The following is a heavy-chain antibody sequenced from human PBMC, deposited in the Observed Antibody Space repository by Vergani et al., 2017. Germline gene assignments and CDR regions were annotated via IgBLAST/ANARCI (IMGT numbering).Heavy chain of an antibody. Sequence: QVQLVESGGGVVQPGRSLRLSCAASGFTFSSYGMHWVRQAPGKGLEWVAVIWYDGSNKYYADSVKGRFTISRDNSKNTLYLQMNSLRAEDTAVYYCAGEATGIAAAGPYYYYGMDVWGQGTTVTVSS. J-gene: IGHJ6*02. CDR3: AGEATGIAAAGPYYYYGMDV. CDR2: IWYDGSNK. D-gene: IGHD6-13*01. V-gene: IGHV3-33*01. CDR1: GFTFSSYG.